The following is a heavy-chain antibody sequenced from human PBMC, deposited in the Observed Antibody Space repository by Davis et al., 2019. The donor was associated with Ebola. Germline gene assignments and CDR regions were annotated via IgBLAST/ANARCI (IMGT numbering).Heavy chain of an antibody. V-gene: IGHV3-30*03. CDR3: ARGGGSHPYYYYGMDV. D-gene: IGHD1-26*01. CDR1: GFTFSSYG. Sequence: PGGSLRLSCAASGFTFSSYGMHWVRQAPGKGLEWVAVISYDGSNKYYADSVKGRFTISRDNSKNTLYLQMNSLRAEDTAVYYCARGGGSHPYYYYGMDVWGKGTTVTVSS. J-gene: IGHJ6*04. CDR2: ISYDGSNK.